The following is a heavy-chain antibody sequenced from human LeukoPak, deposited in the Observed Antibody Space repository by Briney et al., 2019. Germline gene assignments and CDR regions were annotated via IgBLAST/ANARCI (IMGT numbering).Heavy chain of an antibody. V-gene: IGHV1-24*01. CDR1: GYTLTELS. CDR3: AMLLTYYYGSGSYPPDAFDI. CDR2: FDPGDGET. Sequence: ASVKVSCKVSGYTLTELSMHWVRQAPGKGLEWMGGFDPGDGETIYAQKFQGRVTMTEDTSTDTAYMELSSLRSEDTAVYYCAMLLTYYYGSGSYPPDAFDIWGQGTMVTVSS. J-gene: IGHJ3*02. D-gene: IGHD3-10*01.